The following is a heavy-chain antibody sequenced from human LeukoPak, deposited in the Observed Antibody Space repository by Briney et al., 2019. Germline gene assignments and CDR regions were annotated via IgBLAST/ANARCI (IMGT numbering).Heavy chain of an antibody. CDR2: IGWHGGAI. V-gene: IGHV3-9*01. CDR1: GFIFGDYT. D-gene: IGHD1-26*01. J-gene: IGHJ3*02. CDR3: AKDRSSRSSYGDAFDI. Sequence: GRSLRLSCAASGFIFGDYTLHWVRLPPGKGLEWVSGIGWHGGAIGYADSVKGRFTISRDNAKNSLYLQMNGLTAEDTALYYCAKDRSSRSSYGDAFDIWDQGTVVTVSS.